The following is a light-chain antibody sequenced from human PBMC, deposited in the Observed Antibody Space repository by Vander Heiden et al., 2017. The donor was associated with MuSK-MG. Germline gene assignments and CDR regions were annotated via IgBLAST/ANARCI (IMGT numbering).Light chain of an antibody. CDR1: SSTIGSTT. J-gene: IGLJ3*02. V-gene: IGLV1-44*01. CDR3: AAGDDSLNVWV. CDR2: SNK. Sequence: QSVLPQPPSASGTPGQRVTISCSGRSSTIGSTTVNWYHKLPGTAPKLLIYSNKQRPAGGPDRFSGSKSGNSAAMAISGRQSEDEADYYCAAGDDSLNVWVFGGGTKLTVL.